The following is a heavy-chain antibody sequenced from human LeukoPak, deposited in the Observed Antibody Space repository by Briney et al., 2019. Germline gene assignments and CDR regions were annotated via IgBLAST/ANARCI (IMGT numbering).Heavy chain of an antibody. Sequence: PGGSLRLSWSASRXTFSNFNVHWVRQAPGKGLQFVSGITSDGGSIDYADSVKGLFTISRDNAKNSLYLQMNSLRAEDTAVYYCAREGGSGYSVDYWGQGTLVTVSS. CDR1: RXTFSNFN. V-gene: IGHV3-64*04. CDR2: ITSDGGSI. D-gene: IGHD3-22*01. CDR3: AREGGSGYSVDY. J-gene: IGHJ4*02.